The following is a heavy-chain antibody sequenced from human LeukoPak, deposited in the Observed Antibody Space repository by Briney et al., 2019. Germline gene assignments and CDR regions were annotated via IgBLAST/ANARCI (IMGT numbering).Heavy chain of an antibody. Sequence: SVKVSCKASVGTFISYAISWVRQAPGQGVEWMGGIIPIFGTANYAQKFQGRVTITADESTSTAYMERSSLRSEDTAVYYCARDRRPYYDILTGYDWFDPWGQGTLVTVSP. D-gene: IGHD3-9*01. CDR2: IIPIFGTA. V-gene: IGHV1-69*13. J-gene: IGHJ5*02. CDR3: ARDRRPYYDILTGYDWFDP. CDR1: VGTFISYA.